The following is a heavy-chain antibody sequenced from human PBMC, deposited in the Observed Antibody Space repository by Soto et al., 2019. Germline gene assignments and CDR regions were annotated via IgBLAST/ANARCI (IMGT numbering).Heavy chain of an antibody. CDR2: IYPTDSDT. D-gene: IGHD3-16*01. J-gene: IGHJ4*02. V-gene: IGHV5-51*01. CDR1: GNSFTTYW. CDR3: ARAITFGGDVVAFDY. Sequence: ISCKGSGNSFTTYWIGWVRQKPGKGLEWVGIIYPTDSDTRYSPSFQGQVTISVDKSIATAYLQWSSLKASDTAMYYRARAITFGGDVVAFDYWGQGTLVTVSS.